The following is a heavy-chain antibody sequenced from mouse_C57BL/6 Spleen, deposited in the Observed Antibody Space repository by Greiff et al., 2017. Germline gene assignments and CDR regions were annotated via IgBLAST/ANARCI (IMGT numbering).Heavy chain of an antibody. CDR2: ILPGSGST. Sequence: VKLMESGAELMKPGASVKLSCKATGYTFTGYWIEWVKQRPGHGLEWIGEILPGSGSTNYNEKFKGKATFTADTSSNTAYMQLSSLTTEDSAIYYCARGIYYYGSSYLYYARDYWGQGTSVTVSS. CDR1: GYTFTGYW. V-gene: IGHV1-9*01. J-gene: IGHJ4*01. CDR3: ARGIYYYGSSYLYYARDY. D-gene: IGHD1-1*01.